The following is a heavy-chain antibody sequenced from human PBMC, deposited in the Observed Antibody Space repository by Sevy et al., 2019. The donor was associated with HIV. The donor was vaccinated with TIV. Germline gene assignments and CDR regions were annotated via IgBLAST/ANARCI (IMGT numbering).Heavy chain of an antibody. J-gene: IGHJ3*02. D-gene: IGHD2-8*02. CDR1: GFTFSYYG. CDR2: ITYDGSNK. CDR3: ARDRKVVLVVYAIPFDAFDI. Sequence: GGSLRLSCAASGFTFSYYGIHWVRQAPGKGLEWVAFITYDGSNKHYADSVKGRFTISRDNSENTLYLQMNSVRAEDTAMYYCARDRKVVLVVYAIPFDAFDIWGQGTLVTVSS. V-gene: IGHV3-30*02.